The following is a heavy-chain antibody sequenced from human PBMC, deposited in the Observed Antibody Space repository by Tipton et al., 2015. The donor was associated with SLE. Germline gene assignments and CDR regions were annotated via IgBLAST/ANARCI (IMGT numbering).Heavy chain of an antibody. J-gene: IGHJ5*02. Sequence: QLVQSGAEVKKSGESLKISCKASGYSFTSYWIAWVRQMPGKGLEWMGIIYPGDSDTRYGPSFQGQVTISADRSINTAYLQWSSLKASDTAIYYCARTSGGLAINGFDPWGQGTLVTVSS. CDR2: IYPGDSDT. CDR3: ARTSGGLAINGFDP. CDR1: GYSFTSYW. D-gene: IGHD3/OR15-3a*01. V-gene: IGHV5-51*03.